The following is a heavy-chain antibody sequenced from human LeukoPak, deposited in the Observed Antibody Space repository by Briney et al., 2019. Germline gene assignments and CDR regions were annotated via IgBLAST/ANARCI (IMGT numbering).Heavy chain of an antibody. Sequence: ASVKVSCKASGYTFTSYYMHWVRQAPGQGLEWMGIINPSGGSTSYAQKFQGRVTMTRDTSISTAYMELSRLRSDDSAVYYCARDRSRLRYDLSDAFDIWGQGTMVTVSS. J-gene: IGHJ3*02. CDR2: INPSGGST. CDR1: GYTFTSYY. CDR3: ARDRSRLRYDLSDAFDI. V-gene: IGHV1-46*01. D-gene: IGHD3-9*01.